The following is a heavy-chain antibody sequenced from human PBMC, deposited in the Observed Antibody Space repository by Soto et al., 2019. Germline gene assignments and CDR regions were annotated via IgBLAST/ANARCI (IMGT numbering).Heavy chain of an antibody. J-gene: IGHJ4*02. V-gene: IGHV3-23*01. CDR1: GFTFSSYA. CDR2: ISGSGGST. D-gene: IGHD3-22*01. Sequence: TGGSLRLSCAASGFTFSSYAMSWVRQAPGKGLEWVSAISGSGGSTYYADSVKGRFTISRDNSKNTLYLQMNSLRAEDTAVYYCASLGNYYDSSGYYHYWGQGTLVTVSS. CDR3: ASLGNYYDSSGYYHY.